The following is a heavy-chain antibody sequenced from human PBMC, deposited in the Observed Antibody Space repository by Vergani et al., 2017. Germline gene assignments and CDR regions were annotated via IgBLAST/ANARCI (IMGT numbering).Heavy chain of an antibody. CDR1: GYTFTSYG. V-gene: IGHV1-18*01. J-gene: IGHJ2*01. D-gene: IGHD2-15*01. Sequence: QVQLVQSGAEVKKPGASVKVSCKASGYTFTSYGISWVRQAAGQGLEWMGWISAYNGNTNYAQTLKGRVTMTTETSTSTAYMELMSLRSDDKAVYYCARLGEVVVAATSPLYWYVDLWGRGTLVTVSS. CDR3: ARLGEVVVAATSPLYWYVDL. CDR2: ISAYNGNT.